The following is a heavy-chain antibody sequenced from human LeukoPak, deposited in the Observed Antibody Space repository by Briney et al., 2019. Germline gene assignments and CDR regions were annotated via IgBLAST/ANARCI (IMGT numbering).Heavy chain of an antibody. D-gene: IGHD6-13*01. J-gene: IGHJ4*02. CDR1: GFTFSSYG. CDR2: ISYDGSNK. V-gene: IGHV3-30*18. CDR3: AKDIGDGSSSN. Sequence: GGSLRLSCAASGFTFSSYGMHWVRQAPGKGLEWVAVISYDGSNKYYADSAKGRFTISRDNSKNTLYLQMNSLRAEDTAVYYCAKDIGDGSSSNWGQGTLVTVSS.